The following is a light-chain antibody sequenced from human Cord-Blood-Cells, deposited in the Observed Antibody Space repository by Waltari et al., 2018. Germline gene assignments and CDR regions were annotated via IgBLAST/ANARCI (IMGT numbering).Light chain of an antibody. CDR3: QQSYSTAFT. J-gene: IGKJ3*01. CDR1: QSISSY. V-gene: IGKV1-39*01. Sequence: DIQLTQSPSSLSASVGARVPITCRASQSISSYLNWYQQKPGKAPKLLIYAASSLQSGVPSRFSGSGSGTDFTLTISRLQPGEFATYYCQQSYSTAFTVGPGTKVDI. CDR2: AAS.